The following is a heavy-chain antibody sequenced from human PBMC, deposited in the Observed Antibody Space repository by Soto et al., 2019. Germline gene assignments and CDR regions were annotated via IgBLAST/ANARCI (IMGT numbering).Heavy chain of an antibody. CDR1: GFTVSSYW. CDR3: ARDGIVVVPAAILYYGMDV. Sequence: GGSLRLSCAASGFTVSSYWMSWVRQAPGKGLEWVANIKQDGSEKYYVDSVKGRFTISRDNAKNSLYLQMNSLRAEDTAVYYCARDGIVVVPAAILYYGMDVWGQGTTVTVSS. D-gene: IGHD2-2*01. J-gene: IGHJ6*02. V-gene: IGHV3-7*03. CDR2: IKQDGSEK.